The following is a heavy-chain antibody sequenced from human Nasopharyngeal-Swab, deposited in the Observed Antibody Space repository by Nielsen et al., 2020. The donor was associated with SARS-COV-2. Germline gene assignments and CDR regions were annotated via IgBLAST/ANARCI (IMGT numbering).Heavy chain of an antibody. D-gene: IGHD3-22*01. V-gene: IGHV3-30*18. CDR2: ISYDGSNK. CDR3: AKDESGYYYDSSGYIDY. J-gene: IGHJ4*02. CDR1: GFTFSSYG. Sequence: GGSLRLSCAASGFTFSSYGMHWVRQAPGKGPEWVAVISYDGSNKYYADSVKGRFTISRNNSKNTLYLQMNSLRAEDTAVYYCAKDESGYYYDSSGYIDYWGQGTLVTVSS.